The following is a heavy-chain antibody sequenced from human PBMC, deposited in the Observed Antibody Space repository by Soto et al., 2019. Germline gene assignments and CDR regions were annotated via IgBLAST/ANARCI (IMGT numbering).Heavy chain of an antibody. CDR2: ISATAGST. D-gene: IGHD5-18*01. CDR3: AKDRGFSYGYGFDY. CDR1: GFTFSSYS. V-gene: IGHV3-23*01. Sequence: ETLSLSCAASGFTFSSYSMSWVRQAPGKGLEWVSAISATAGSTYYANSVKGRFTFFRDNSKNTLYLQMNSLRADDTAVYYCAKDRGFSYGYGFDYWGQGTLVTVSS. J-gene: IGHJ4*02.